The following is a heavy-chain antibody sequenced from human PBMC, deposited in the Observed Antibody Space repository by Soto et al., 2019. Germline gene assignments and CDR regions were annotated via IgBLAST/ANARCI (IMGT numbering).Heavy chain of an antibody. D-gene: IGHD6-25*01. CDR1: GGSIISYY. CDR2: MYNTGST. J-gene: IGHJ6*02. CDR3: ARDRGGYTRGWDYYYGMDV. Sequence: SETLSLTCTVSGGSIISYYWSLIRQPPGKGLEWIGYMYNTGSTIYNPSLKSRVTISVDTSKNQFSLKLNSVTAADTAVYYCARDRGGYTRGWDYYYGMDVWGQGTTVTVSS. V-gene: IGHV4-59*01.